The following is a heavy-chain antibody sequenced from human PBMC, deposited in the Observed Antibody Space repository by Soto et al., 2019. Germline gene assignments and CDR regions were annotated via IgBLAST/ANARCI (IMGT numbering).Heavy chain of an antibody. Sequence: QVQLVQSGAEVKKPGASVKVSCKASGYTFTSYGISWVRQAPGQGLEWMGWISAYNGNTNYAQKLQGRVTRTTDTSTSTAYMELRSLRSDDTAVYYCARNPIYYYDSSGYYLRYWGQGTLVTVSS. D-gene: IGHD3-22*01. CDR3: ARNPIYYYDSSGYYLRY. V-gene: IGHV1-18*01. CDR1: GYTFTSYG. CDR2: ISAYNGNT. J-gene: IGHJ4*02.